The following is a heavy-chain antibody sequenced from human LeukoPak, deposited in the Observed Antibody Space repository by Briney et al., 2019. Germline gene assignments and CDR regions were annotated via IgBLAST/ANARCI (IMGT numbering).Heavy chain of an antibody. CDR3: ARGRQDVTMIVVVMTAVSYYLDV. Sequence: SETLSLTCAVYGGSSSGYYWTWIRQTPEKGLEWIGEMNPSGSTNYNPSLKSRVTISVDTSKNQFSLELSSVTAADTAVYYCARGRQDVTMIVVVMTAVSYYLDVWGKGTTVTVS. D-gene: IGHD3-22*01. J-gene: IGHJ6*03. V-gene: IGHV4-34*01. CDR2: MNPSGST. CDR1: GGSSSGYY.